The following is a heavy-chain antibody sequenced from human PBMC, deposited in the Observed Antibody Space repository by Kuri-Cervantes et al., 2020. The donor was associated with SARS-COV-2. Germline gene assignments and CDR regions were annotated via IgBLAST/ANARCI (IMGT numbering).Heavy chain of an antibody. CDR3: AKDKDGGAVACY. Sequence: GESLKISCAASGFTVSSNYMSWVRQAPGKGLEWVSAISGSGGSTYYADSVKGRFTISRDNSKNTLYLQMNSLRAEDTAVYYCAKDKDGGAVACYWGQGILVAVSS. CDR2: ISGSGGST. J-gene: IGHJ4*02. V-gene: IGHV3-23*01. D-gene: IGHD6-19*01. CDR1: GFTVSSNY.